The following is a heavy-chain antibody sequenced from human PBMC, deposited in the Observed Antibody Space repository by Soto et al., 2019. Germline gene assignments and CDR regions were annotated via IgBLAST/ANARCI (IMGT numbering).Heavy chain of an antibody. D-gene: IGHD3-16*01. J-gene: IGHJ4*02. V-gene: IGHV3-74*01. CDR3: GRLGFVGEGDF. CDR1: GFTFSRYG. CDR2: ISGDGVHT. Sequence: GGSLRLSCATSGFTFSRYGIHWVRQAPGEGQVWVSRISGDGVHTDYAECVKGRFTVSRDIAKSTGYLQMNNLRAEDTAIYYCGRLGFVGEGDFWGQGILVTVAS.